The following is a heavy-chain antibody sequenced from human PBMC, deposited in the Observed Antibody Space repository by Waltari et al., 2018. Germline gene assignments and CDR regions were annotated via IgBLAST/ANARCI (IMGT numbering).Heavy chain of an antibody. CDR1: GYSISSGYY. Sequence: QVQLQESGPGLVEPSETLSLTCAVSGYSISSGYYWGWIRQPPGKGLEWIGSIYHSGSTYYNPSLKSRVTISVETSKNQFSLKLSSVTAADTAVYYCARHEGRGSGSDAFDIWGQGTMVTVSS. V-gene: IGHV4-38-2*01. D-gene: IGHD1-26*01. CDR2: IYHSGST. J-gene: IGHJ3*02. CDR3: ARHEGRGSGSDAFDI.